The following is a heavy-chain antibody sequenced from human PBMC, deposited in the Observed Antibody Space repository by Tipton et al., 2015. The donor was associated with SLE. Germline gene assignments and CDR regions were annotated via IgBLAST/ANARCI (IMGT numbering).Heavy chain of an antibody. CDR2: INSDGSST. J-gene: IGHJ3*02. CDR3: AREQNWDERI. CDR1: GFTFSSYW. V-gene: IGHV3-74*01. Sequence: SLRLSCAASGFTFSSYWMHWGRQAPGKGLVWVSRINSDGSSTSYADSVKGRFTISRDNAKNTLYLQMNSLRVDDTAVYYCAREQNWDERIWGQGTMVTVSA. D-gene: IGHD1-1*01.